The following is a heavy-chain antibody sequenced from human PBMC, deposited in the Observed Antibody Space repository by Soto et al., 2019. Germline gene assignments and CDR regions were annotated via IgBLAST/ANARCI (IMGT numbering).Heavy chain of an antibody. CDR2: ISGSGGST. Sequence: EVQLLESGGGLVQPGGSLRLSCAASGFTFSSYAMSWVRQAPGKGLEWVSAISGSGGSTYYADSVKGRFTISRDNSKNTLYLKMNGLRAEATAVYTCGKVGLTGTPEISDSWGRGTLATVSP. CDR1: GFTFSSYA. CDR3: GKVGLTGTPEISDS. V-gene: IGHV3-23*01. J-gene: IGHJ5*01. D-gene: IGHD4-17*01.